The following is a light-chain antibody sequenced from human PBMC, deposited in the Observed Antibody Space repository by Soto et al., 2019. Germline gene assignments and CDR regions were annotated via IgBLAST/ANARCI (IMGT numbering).Light chain of an antibody. J-gene: IGKJ1*01. Sequence: EIVLTQSPGTLSLSPGERATLSCRASQSVGSNYLAWYQQKPGQAPRLLIYTASGRAAGIPDRFSGSGYGTDFTLTISRVEPEDIASYYCQQYGTAPWTFGQGTKVEIK. CDR3: QQYGTAPWT. V-gene: IGKV3-20*01. CDR2: TAS. CDR1: QSVGSNY.